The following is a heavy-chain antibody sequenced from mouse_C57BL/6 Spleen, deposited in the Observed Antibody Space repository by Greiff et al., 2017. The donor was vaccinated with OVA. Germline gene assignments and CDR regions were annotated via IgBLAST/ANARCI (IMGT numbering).Heavy chain of an antibody. CDR2: INPGSGGT. Sequence: QVQLQQSGAELVRPGTSVKVSCKASGYAFTNYLIEWVKQRPGQGLEWIGVINPGSGGTNYNEKFKGKATLPADKSSSTAYMQLSSLTSEDSAVYFCARVYDNYGDFDYWGQGTTLTVSS. CDR3: ARVYDNYGDFDY. V-gene: IGHV1-54*01. J-gene: IGHJ2*01. D-gene: IGHD2-1*01. CDR1: GYAFTNYL.